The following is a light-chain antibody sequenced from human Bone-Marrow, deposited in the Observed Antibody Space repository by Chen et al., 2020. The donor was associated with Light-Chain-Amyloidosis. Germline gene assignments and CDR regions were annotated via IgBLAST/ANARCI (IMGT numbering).Light chain of an antibody. V-gene: IGLV2-14*01. CDR1: SSDVGGDNH. CDR3: SSYTITNTLV. CDR2: EVT. Sequence: QSALTQPASVSGSPGPSITTSCTGTSSDVGGDNHVSWYHQHPDKAPKLMIYEVTNRPSWVPDRFSGSKSDNTASLTISGLQTEDEADYFCSSYTITNTLVFGSGTRVTVL. J-gene: IGLJ1*01.